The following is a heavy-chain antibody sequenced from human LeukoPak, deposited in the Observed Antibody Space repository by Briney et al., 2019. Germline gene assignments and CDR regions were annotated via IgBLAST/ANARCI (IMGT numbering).Heavy chain of an antibody. J-gene: IGHJ4*02. CDR2: ICTSGSA. CDR3: ARDYYDSSGYYWWYFDY. CDR1: GGSISSYY. Sequence: PSETLSLTCTVSGGSISSYYWSWIRQPAGKGLEWIGRICTSGSANYNPSLKSRVTMSVDTSKNQFSLKLSSVTAADTAVYYCARDYYDSSGYYWWYFDYWGQGTLVTVSS. V-gene: IGHV4-4*07. D-gene: IGHD3-22*01.